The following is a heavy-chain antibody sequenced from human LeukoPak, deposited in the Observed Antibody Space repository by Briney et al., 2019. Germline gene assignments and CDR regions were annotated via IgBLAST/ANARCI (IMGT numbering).Heavy chain of an antibody. V-gene: IGHV4-59*08. D-gene: IGHD3-3*01. J-gene: IGHJ4*02. CDR2: IYYSGST. CDR3: ARAPREWGFDY. CDR1: GGSISSYY. Sequence: PSETLSLTCTVSGGSISSYYWSWIRQPPGKGLEWIGYIYYSGSTNYNPSLKSRVTISVDTSKNQFSLKLSSVTAADTAVYYCARAPREWGFDYWGQGTLVTVSS.